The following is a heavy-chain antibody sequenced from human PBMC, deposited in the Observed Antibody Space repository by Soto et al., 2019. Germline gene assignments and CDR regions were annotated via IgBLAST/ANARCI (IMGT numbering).Heavy chain of an antibody. V-gene: IGHV1-69*02. CDR2: IIPILGIA. J-gene: IGHJ6*02. Sequence: ASVKVSCKASGGTFSSYTISWVRQAPGQGLEWMGRIIPILGIANYAQKFQGRVTITADKSTSTAYMELSSLRSEDTAVYYCASYYDINYGMDGWGQGTTVTVSS. CDR3: ASYYDINYGMDG. CDR1: GGTFSSYT. D-gene: IGHD3-9*01.